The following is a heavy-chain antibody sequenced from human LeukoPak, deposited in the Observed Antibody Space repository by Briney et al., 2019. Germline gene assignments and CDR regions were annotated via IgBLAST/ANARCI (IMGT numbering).Heavy chain of an antibody. CDR2: INCNSSNI. V-gene: IGHV3-21*04. J-gene: IGHJ3*02. CDR3: VNGGDGDILHSHNAFDI. Sequence: GGSLRLSCAASGFTFGSYAMHWVRQPPGKGLEWVSAINCNSSNIGYADSVKGRFTISRDNAKNSLYLQMNSLRAEDTALYYCVNGGDGDILHSHNAFDIWGEGTMVTVSS. CDR1: GFTFGSYA. D-gene: IGHD3-9*01.